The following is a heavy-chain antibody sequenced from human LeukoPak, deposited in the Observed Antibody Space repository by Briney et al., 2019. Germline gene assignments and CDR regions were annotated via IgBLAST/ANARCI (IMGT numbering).Heavy chain of an antibody. CDR3: ARPLRDGYNYGFGY. J-gene: IGHJ4*02. CDR1: GLTFSNYA. D-gene: IGHD5-24*01. V-gene: IGHV3-23*01. Sequence: GGSLRLSCAASGLTFSNYAMSWVRQAPGKGLEWVSAISGSASSTYHADSVKGRFTISRDNSKNTLYLQMNSLRAEDTAVYYCARPLRDGYNYGFGYWGQGLLVTVSS. CDR2: ISGSASST.